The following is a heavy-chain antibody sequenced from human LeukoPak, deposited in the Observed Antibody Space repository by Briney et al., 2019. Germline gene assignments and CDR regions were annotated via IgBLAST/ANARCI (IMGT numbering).Heavy chain of an antibody. V-gene: IGHV3-21*01. D-gene: IGHD3-22*01. Sequence: PGGSLRLSCAAAGFTFSSYSMNWVRQAPGKRLEWVSSISSSSSYIYYADSVKGRFTISRDNAKNSLYLQMNSLRAEDTAVYYCARWHYDSSGYYLFDYWGQGTLVTVSS. CDR2: ISSSSSYI. J-gene: IGHJ4*02. CDR3: ARWHYDSSGYYLFDY. CDR1: GFTFSSYS.